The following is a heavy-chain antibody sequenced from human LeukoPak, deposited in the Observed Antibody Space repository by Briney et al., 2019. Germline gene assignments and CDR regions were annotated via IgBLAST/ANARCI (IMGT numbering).Heavy chain of an antibody. D-gene: IGHD2-15*01. CDR1: GGSISSGDYY. J-gene: IGHJ6*02. V-gene: IGHV4-30-4*01. CDR2: IYYSGNT. Sequence: PSQTLFLTCTVSGGSISSGDYYWRWTRQPPGKGLEGIGYIYYSGNTYYNPSLKSRVTISVDTSKNQFSLKLSSVTAADTAVHYCARVPYCSGGSCYFGYYYGMDVWGQGTTVTVSS. CDR3: ARVPYCSGGSCYFGYYYGMDV.